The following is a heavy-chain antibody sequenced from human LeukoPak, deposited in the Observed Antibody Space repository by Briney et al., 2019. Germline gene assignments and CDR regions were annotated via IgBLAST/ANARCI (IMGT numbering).Heavy chain of an antibody. Sequence: ASVKVSCKASGYTFTSYDINWVRQATGRGLEWMGWMNPNSGNTGYAQKFQGRVTITRNTSISTAYMELSSLRSEDTAVYYCASEAVAGTSPYFDYWGQGTLVTVSS. CDR3: ASEAVAGTSPYFDY. D-gene: IGHD6-19*01. J-gene: IGHJ4*02. CDR2: MNPNSGNT. V-gene: IGHV1-8*03. CDR1: GYTFTSYD.